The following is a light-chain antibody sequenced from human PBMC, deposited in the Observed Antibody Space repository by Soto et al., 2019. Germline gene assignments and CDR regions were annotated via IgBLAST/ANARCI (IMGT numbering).Light chain of an antibody. Sequence: QLVLTQPPSVSEAPRQRVTISCSGNSSNIGNNGVNWYQQVPGEAPKLLIYYDDLLPSGVSDRFSGSKSGTSASLAISGLQSEDEADYYCAAWYDSLNGPVFGGGTKLTVL. CDR1: SSNIGNNG. V-gene: IGLV1-36*01. CDR2: YDD. J-gene: IGLJ3*02. CDR3: AAWYDSLNGPV.